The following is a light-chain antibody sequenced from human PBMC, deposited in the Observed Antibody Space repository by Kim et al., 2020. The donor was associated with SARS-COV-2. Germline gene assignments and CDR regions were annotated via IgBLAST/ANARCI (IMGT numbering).Light chain of an antibody. Sequence: DIQMTQSPSSLSASVGDRVTITCRASQGIGSALLWDQQKSGKAPKRLIYDASTLHRGVPSRFSGRGSGTEFTLTISSLQPEDSATYYCLQYSSFPNSFGQGTKLEIK. J-gene: IGKJ2*01. CDR2: DAS. CDR1: QGIGSA. V-gene: IGKV1-17*01. CDR3: LQYSSFPNS.